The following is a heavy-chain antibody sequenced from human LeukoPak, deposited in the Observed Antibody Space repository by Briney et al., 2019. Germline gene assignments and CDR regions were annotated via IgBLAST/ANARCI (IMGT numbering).Heavy chain of an antibody. V-gene: IGHV1-2*02. J-gene: IGHJ4*02. CDR1: GYTLTELS. Sequence: ASVKVSCKVSGYTLTELSMHWVRQAPGQGLEWMGWINPNSGGTNYAQKFQGRVTMTRDTSISTAYMELSRLRSDDTAVYYCARDLSTSYSDYWGQGTLVTVSS. D-gene: IGHD2-2*01. CDR3: ARDLSTSYSDY. CDR2: INPNSGGT.